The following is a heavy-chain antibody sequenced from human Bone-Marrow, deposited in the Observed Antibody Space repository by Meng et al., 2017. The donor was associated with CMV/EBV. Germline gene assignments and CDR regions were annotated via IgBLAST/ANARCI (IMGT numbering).Heavy chain of an antibody. Sequence: SVKVSCKASGFTFTSSAVQWVRQARGQRLEWIGWIVVGSGNTNYAQKLQERVTITRDMSTSTAYMELSSLRSEDTAVYYCAALPMTTVSYNFDYWGQGTLVTVSS. CDR1: GFTFTSSA. CDR3: AALPMTTVSYNFDY. V-gene: IGHV1-58*01. D-gene: IGHD4-11*01. CDR2: IVVGSGNT. J-gene: IGHJ4*02.